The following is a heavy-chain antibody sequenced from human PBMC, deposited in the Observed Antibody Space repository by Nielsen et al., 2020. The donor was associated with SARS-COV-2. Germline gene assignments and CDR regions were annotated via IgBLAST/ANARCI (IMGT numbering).Heavy chain of an antibody. CDR1: GFTFSNFA. CDR3: AKKFGLNWNYDS. J-gene: IGHJ5*01. D-gene: IGHD1-7*01. Sequence: GGSLRLSCAASGFTFSNFAMSWVRQAPGKGLEWVSVIYSGGISTYYADSVKGRFTISRDNSKNTLYLQMSSLRAEDTAVYYCAKKFGLNWNYDSWGQGTLVTVSS. CDR2: IYSGGIST. V-gene: IGHV3-23*03.